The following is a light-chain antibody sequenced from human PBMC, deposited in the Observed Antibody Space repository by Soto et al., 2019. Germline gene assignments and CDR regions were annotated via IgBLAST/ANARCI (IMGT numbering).Light chain of an antibody. CDR3: SSYAGSDTVV. J-gene: IGLJ2*01. Sequence: QSALTQPASVSGSPGQSITISCTGTSSDVGTYNLVSWYQHHPGKAPKLMIYEGSKRPSGVSNRFSGSKSGNTASLTISGLQAEDEADYYCSSYAGSDTVVFGGGTKLTVL. V-gene: IGLV2-23*01. CDR1: SSDVGTYNL. CDR2: EGS.